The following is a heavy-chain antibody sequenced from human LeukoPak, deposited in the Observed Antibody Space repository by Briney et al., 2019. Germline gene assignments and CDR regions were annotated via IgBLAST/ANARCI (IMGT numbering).Heavy chain of an antibody. CDR1: GYTFTSYG. V-gene: IGHV1-18*01. CDR3: ASRSGTYPYYIDY. D-gene: IGHD1-26*01. Sequence: GASVKVSCKTSGYTFTSYGITWVRQAPGQGLEWMGWISTYNGNANYAKKFQGRVTMTTDTSTSTAFMELRSMTFVDTAVYYCASRSGTYPYYIDYWGQGTLVTVSS. CDR2: ISTYNGNA. J-gene: IGHJ4*02.